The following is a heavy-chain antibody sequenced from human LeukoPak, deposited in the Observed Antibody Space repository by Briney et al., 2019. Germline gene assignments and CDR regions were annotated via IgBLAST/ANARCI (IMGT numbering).Heavy chain of an antibody. CDR2: IKQDGSEK. Sequence: GSLRLSCAASGFTFSSYWMSWVRQAPGKGLEWVANIKQDGSEKYYVDSVKGRFTISRDNAKNSLYLQMNSLRAEDTAVYYCARFAAAIVGYYMDVWGKGTTVTVSS. V-gene: IGHV3-7*01. CDR1: GFTFSSYW. J-gene: IGHJ6*03. CDR3: ARFAAAIVGYYMDV. D-gene: IGHD2-2*01.